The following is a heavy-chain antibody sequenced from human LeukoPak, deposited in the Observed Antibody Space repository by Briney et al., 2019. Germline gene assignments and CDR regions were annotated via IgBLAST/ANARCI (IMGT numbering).Heavy chain of an antibody. V-gene: IGHV3-23*01. D-gene: IGHD1-26*01. CDR2: ISGSGGST. CDR1: GFTFSSYA. J-gene: IGHJ4*02. CDR3: AKGSSGGARFFDY. Sequence: GGSLRLSCAASGFTFSSYAMSWGRQAAGKGLELVSAISGSGGSTYYADSVKGQFTISRDNSKNTLYLQMNSLRAEDTAVYYCAKGSSGGARFFDYWGQGTLVTVSS.